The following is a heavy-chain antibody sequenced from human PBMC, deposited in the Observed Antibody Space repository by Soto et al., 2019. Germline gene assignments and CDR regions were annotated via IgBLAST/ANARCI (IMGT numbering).Heavy chain of an antibody. D-gene: IGHD6-19*01. Sequence: GGSLRLSCAASGFTFNSYGMNWVRQAPGKGLEWVAVISYDGSNNYYAGSVRGRFTISRDNSKNTLYLQMNSLRAEDTAVYYCAKSLSTSGWLRSFDYWGQGTLVTVSS. CDR1: GFTFNSYG. V-gene: IGHV3-30*18. CDR2: ISYDGSNN. CDR3: AKSLSTSGWLRSFDY. J-gene: IGHJ4*02.